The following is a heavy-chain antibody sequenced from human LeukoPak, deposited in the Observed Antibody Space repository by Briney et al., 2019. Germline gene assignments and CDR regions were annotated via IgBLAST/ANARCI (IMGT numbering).Heavy chain of an antibody. V-gene: IGHV1-46*01. CDR3: ARDQAKAATD. CDR1: GYTFTSYG. J-gene: IGHJ4*02. Sequence: AASVTVSCTASGYTFTSYGISWVRQAPGQGLEWMGIVNPSGGSTSYAQKFQGRVTMTRDTSTSTVHMELSSLRSEDTAVYYCARDQAKAATDWGQGTLVTVSS. CDR2: VNPSGGST. D-gene: IGHD2-15*01.